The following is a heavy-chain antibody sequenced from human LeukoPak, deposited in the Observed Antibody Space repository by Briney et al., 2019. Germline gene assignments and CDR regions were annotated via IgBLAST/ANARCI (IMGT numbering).Heavy chain of an antibody. CDR1: GGSISSGDYY. V-gene: IGHV4-30-4*08. CDR2: NNYSGST. CDR3: ASGGQLAYSNNFFDY. D-gene: IGHD6-6*01. Sequence: SETLSLTCTVSGGSISSGDYYWSWIRQPPGKGLEWIGYNNYSGSTNYNPSLKVRVTVSVDTSKNQFSLNLSSGTAADTAVYYCASGGQLAYSNNFFDYWGQRTLGTVSS. J-gene: IGHJ4*02.